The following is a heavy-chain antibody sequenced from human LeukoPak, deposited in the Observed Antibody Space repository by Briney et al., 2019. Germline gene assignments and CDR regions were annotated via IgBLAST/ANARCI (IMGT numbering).Heavy chain of an antibody. CDR2: ISYDGSNK. J-gene: IGHJ3*02. D-gene: IGHD2-2*02. Sequence: GGSLRLSCAASGFTFSSYAMHWVRQAPGKGLEWVAVISYDGSNKYYADSVKGRFTISRDNSENTLYLQMNSLRAEDTAVYYCARDHGYQLLYDPDAFDIWGQGTMVTVSS. CDR3: ARDHGYQLLYDPDAFDI. V-gene: IGHV3-30-3*01. CDR1: GFTFSSYA.